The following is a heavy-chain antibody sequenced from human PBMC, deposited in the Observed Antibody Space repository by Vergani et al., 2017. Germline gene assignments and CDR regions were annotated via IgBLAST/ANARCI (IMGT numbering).Heavy chain of an antibody. CDR3: ARDWWELLDYFYYKDV. D-gene: IGHD1-26*01. Sequence: QVQLVESGGGVVQPGTSLRLSCVVSEFAFISNARHWVPQALDKGLEWVVVISLDGTNEYYADLVKGRFTMSRDIAKNTLYLQMDSLRAEDTAVYYCARDWWELLDYFYYKDVWGKGTTVTVSS. CDR1: EFAFISNA. CDR2: ISLDGTNE. V-gene: IGHV3-30-3*01. J-gene: IGHJ6*03.